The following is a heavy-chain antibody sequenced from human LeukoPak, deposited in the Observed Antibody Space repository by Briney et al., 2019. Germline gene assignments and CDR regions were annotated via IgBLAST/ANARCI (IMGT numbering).Heavy chain of an antibody. CDR1: GGSISSGDYY. CDR2: IYYSGST. D-gene: IGHD3-9*01. Sequence: SETLSLTCTVSGGSISSGDYYWSWIRQPPGKGLEWIGYIYYSGSTYYNPSLKSRVTISVDTSKNQFSLKLSSVTAADSAVYYCASKKVLRYSPGWFDPWGQGTLVTVSS. V-gene: IGHV4-30-4*01. CDR3: ASKKVLRYSPGWFDP. J-gene: IGHJ5*02.